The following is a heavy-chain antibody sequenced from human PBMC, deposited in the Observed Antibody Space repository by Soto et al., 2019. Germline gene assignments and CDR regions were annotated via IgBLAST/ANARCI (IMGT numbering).Heavy chain of an antibody. CDR3: VKNSGWFNT. CDR2: IDGSGGIT. D-gene: IGHD3-10*01. J-gene: IGHJ5*02. CDR1: GFTFGTTD. V-gene: IGHV3-23*01. Sequence: LRLSCAASGFTFGTTDMSWVRQAPGEGLEWVSTIDGSGGITYYADSVKGRFTISRDNSRNTVYLQMNSLRGDDTALYYCVKNSGWFNTWGQGALVTVSS.